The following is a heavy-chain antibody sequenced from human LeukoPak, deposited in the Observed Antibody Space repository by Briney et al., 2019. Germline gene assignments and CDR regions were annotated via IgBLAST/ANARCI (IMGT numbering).Heavy chain of an antibody. J-gene: IGHJ4*02. D-gene: IGHD3-22*01. CDR3: TGNYYDSSGYYPFDY. CDR2: ISGSGGST. V-gene: IGHV3-23*01. Sequence: PGGSLRLSCAASGFTFSSYAVSWVRQAPGKGLEWVSAISGSGGSTYYADSVKGRFTISRDNSKNTLYLQMNSLRAEDTAVYYCTGNYYDSSGYYPFDYWGQGTLVTVSS. CDR1: GFTFSSYA.